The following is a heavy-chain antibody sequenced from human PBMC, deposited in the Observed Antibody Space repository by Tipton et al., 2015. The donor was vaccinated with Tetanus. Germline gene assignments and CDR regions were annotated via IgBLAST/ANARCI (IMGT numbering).Heavy chain of an antibody. Sequence: SLRLSCAASGFTFYSYGMHWVRQAPGKGLEWVAVISYDGRNKYYAHSVKGRFTISRDNSKNTLYLQMNSLKTEDTAVYYCARISGRYFYYGMDVWGQGTTVTVSS. V-gene: IGHV3-30*03. J-gene: IGHJ6*02. CDR3: ARISGRYFYYGMDV. D-gene: IGHD1-26*01. CDR2: ISYDGRNK. CDR1: GFTFYSYG.